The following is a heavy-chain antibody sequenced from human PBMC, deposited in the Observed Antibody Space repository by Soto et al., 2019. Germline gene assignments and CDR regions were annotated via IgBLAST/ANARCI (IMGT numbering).Heavy chain of an antibody. CDR1: GGSISSYY. Sequence: SETLSLTCTVSGGSISSYYWSWIRQPPGKGLEWIGYIYYSGSTNYNPSLKSRVTISVDTSKNQFSLKLSSVTADDTAVYYCARDPRYGTADYYMDVWGKGTTVTVSS. J-gene: IGHJ6*03. D-gene: IGHD3-10*01. CDR2: IYYSGST. V-gene: IGHV4-59*01. CDR3: ARDPRYGTADYYMDV.